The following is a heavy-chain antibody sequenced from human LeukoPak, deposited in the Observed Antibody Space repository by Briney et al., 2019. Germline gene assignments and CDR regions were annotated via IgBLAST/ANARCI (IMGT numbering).Heavy chain of an antibody. Sequence: GGSLRLSCAASGFTFSSYEMNWVRQAPGKGLEWVSYISSSGSTIYYADSVKGRFTISRDNAKNSLYLQMNSLRAEDTAVYYCAREMRGSGSGDYWGQGTLVTVSS. CDR2: ISSSGSTI. D-gene: IGHD3-10*01. CDR3: AREMRGSGSGDY. CDR1: GFTFSSYE. J-gene: IGHJ4*02. V-gene: IGHV3-48*03.